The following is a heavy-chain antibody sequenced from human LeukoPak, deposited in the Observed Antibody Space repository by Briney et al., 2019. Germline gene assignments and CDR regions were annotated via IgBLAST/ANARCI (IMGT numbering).Heavy chain of an antibody. V-gene: IGHV3-23*01. Sequence: GGSLRLSCAASGFTFSSYAMSWVRQAPGKGLEWVSAISGSGGSTYYADSAKGRFTISRDNSKNTLYLQMNSLRAEDTAVYYCAKGGYYYDSNLSLWGQGTLVTVSS. D-gene: IGHD3-22*01. CDR3: AKGGYYYDSNLSL. J-gene: IGHJ4*02. CDR2: ISGSGGST. CDR1: GFTFSSYA.